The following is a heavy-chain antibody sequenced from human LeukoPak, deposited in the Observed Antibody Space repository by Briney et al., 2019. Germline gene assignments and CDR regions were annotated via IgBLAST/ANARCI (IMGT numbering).Heavy chain of an antibody. Sequence: ASVKVSCKASGYTFTGYYMHWVRQAPGQGLEWMGWINPNSGGTNYAQKFQGRVTMTRDTSISTAYMELSRLRSDDTAVYYCATYFYSSSWSNRSDYWGQGTLVTVSS. CDR1: GYTFTGYY. J-gene: IGHJ4*02. V-gene: IGHV1-2*02. CDR2: INPNSGGT. CDR3: ATYFYSSSWSNRSDY. D-gene: IGHD6-13*01.